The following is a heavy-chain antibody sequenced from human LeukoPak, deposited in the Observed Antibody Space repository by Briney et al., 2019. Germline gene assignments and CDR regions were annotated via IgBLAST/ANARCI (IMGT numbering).Heavy chain of an antibody. Sequence: PSETLSLTCTVSLGSTTSNFWSWVRQPPGKGLEWIGEIHRSGSPNYNPSLQSRVTISIDRSRNQIALELSSVTAADTAVYYCEREILGGFNPGAYWGQGTLVTVSS. CDR2: IHRSGSP. D-gene: IGHD1-14*01. CDR1: LGSTTSNF. J-gene: IGHJ4*02. CDR3: EREILGGFNPGAY. V-gene: IGHV4-59*12.